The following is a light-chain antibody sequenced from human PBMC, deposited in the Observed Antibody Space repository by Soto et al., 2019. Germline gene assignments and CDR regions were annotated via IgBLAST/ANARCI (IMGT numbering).Light chain of an antibody. CDR1: SSDVGGYNY. CDR2: EVS. Sequence: QSALTQPASVSGSPGQSITISCTGTSSDVGGYNYVSWYQQHPGKAPKLMIYEVSNRPSGVSNRLSGSKYGNTASLTISGLQAEDEADYYCSSYTSSSTLYVFGTGTKLTVL. V-gene: IGLV2-14*01. CDR3: SSYTSSSTLYV. J-gene: IGLJ1*01.